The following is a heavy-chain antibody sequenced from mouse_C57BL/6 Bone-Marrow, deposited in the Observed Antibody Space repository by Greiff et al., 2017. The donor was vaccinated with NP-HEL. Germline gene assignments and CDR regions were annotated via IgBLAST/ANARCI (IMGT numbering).Heavy chain of an antibody. V-gene: IGHV1-54*01. CDR2: INPGSGGT. Sequence: QVQLQQSGAELVRPGTSVKVSCKASGYAFTNYLIEWVKQRPGQGLEWIGVINPGSGGTNYNEKFKGKATLTADKSSSTAYMQLSSLTSEDSAVYFCASTGTRRPGFAYWGQGTLVTVSA. J-gene: IGHJ3*01. D-gene: IGHD4-1*02. CDR3: ASTGTRRPGFAY. CDR1: GYAFTNYL.